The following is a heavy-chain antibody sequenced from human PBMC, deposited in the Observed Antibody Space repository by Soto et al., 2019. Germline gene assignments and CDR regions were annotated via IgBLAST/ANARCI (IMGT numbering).Heavy chain of an antibody. Sequence: QVQLVQSGAEVKKPGASVKVSCKASGYTFATYDFAWVRQATGQGLEWMGWMNPNTGNTGYAQAFRGRVTITRNTSITTAYMELSSLRSEDTAVYFCARRKERSGPYYLDYWGQGTMVTVSS. D-gene: IGHD6-25*01. J-gene: IGHJ4*02. V-gene: IGHV1-8*01. CDR3: ARRKERSGPYYLDY. CDR1: GYTFATYD. CDR2: MNPNTGNT.